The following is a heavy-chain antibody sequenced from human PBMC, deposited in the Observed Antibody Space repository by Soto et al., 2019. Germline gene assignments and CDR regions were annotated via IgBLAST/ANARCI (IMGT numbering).Heavy chain of an antibody. CDR2: ISWNSGSI. D-gene: IGHD1-26*01. CDR3: AKPRGGSEPLDY. Sequence: EVQLVESGGGLVQPGRSLRLSCAASGFTFDDYAMHWVRQAPGKGLEWVSGISWNSGSIGYADSVKGRFTISRDNAKNSLYLQMNSLRAEDTAVYYCAKPRGGSEPLDYWGQGTLVTVSS. V-gene: IGHV3-9*01. J-gene: IGHJ4*02. CDR1: GFTFDDYA.